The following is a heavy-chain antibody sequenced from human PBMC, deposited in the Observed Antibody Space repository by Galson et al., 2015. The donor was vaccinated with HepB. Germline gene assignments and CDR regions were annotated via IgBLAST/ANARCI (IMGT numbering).Heavy chain of an antibody. CDR1: GFTFTGAN. V-gene: IGHV3-30*03. D-gene: IGHD3-10*01. Sequence: SLRLSCAASGFTFTGANMHWVRQAPGKGLEWVAVISRDGSATYEAEDVKGLFTISRDNSKTEVYLDMKSLRVEDTGLDFCARAGYGSGTARTAGAFDIWGRGTWVAV. J-gene: IGHJ3*02. CDR2: ISRDGSAT. CDR3: ARAGYGSGTARTAGAFDI.